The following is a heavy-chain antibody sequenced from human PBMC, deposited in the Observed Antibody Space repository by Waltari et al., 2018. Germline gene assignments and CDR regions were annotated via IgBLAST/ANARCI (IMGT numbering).Heavy chain of an antibody. V-gene: IGHV1-69*13. CDR3: ARSLMVQGVPYWYFDL. J-gene: IGHJ3*01. CDR1: GGTFSSYA. D-gene: IGHD3-10*01. CDR2: IIPIFGTA. Sequence: QVQLVQSGAEVKKPGSSVKVSCKASGGTFSSYAISWVRQAPGQGLEWMGGIIPIFGTANYAQKFQGRVTITADESTSTAYMELSSLRSEDTAVYYCARSLMVQGVPYWYFDLWGQGTMVTVSS.